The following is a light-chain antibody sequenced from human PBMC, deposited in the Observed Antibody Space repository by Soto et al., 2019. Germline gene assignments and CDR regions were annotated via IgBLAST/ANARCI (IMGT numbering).Light chain of an antibody. CDR2: KAS. CDR1: QSISSW. Sequence: DIQMTQSPSTLSASVGDRVTITCRASQSISSWLAWYQQKPGKAPKLLIYKASYLQSGVPSRFSGSGSGTEFTLTISSLQPDDVATYDCHQYKTYWTFGQGTKVEI. J-gene: IGKJ1*01. V-gene: IGKV1-5*03. CDR3: HQYKTYWT.